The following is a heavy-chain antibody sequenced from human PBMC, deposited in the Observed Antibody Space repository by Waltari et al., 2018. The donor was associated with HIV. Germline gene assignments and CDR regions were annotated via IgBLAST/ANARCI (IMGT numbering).Heavy chain of an antibody. CDR3: AREAVTTNYYFDN. J-gene: IGHJ4*02. Sequence: VHLIESGVGMVQPWRSLILFGTGSGFAFNSYIIHGVRQAPGKVLEWIALISYDVSDKDYADSLRGRFTISRDNSKNTLFLQMDSLRIEDTALYYCAREAVTTNYYFDNWGQGTLVTVSS. CDR1: GFAFNSYI. D-gene: IGHD1-1*01. CDR2: ISYDVSDK. V-gene: IGHV3-30*04.